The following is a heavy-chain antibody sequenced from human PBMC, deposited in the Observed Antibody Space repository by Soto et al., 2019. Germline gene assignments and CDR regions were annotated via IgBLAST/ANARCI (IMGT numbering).Heavy chain of an antibody. CDR3: ARSRGRSYYDFWSGCTRAHAFDI. CDR2: INPNSGGT. Sequence: ASVKVSCKASGYTFTGYYMHWVRQAPGQGLEWMGWINPNSGGTNYVQKFQGWVTMTRDTSISTAYMELSRLRSDDTAVYYCARSRGRSYYDFWSGCTRAHAFDIWGQGTMVTVSS. D-gene: IGHD3-3*01. J-gene: IGHJ3*02. CDR1: GYTFTGYY. V-gene: IGHV1-2*04.